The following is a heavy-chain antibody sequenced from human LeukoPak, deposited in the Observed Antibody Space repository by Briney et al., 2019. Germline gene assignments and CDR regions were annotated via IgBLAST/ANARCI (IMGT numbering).Heavy chain of an antibody. D-gene: IGHD3-3*01. CDR2: FDPEDVET. CDR3: SSIHRPDVLRFLEWPSARDYYYGMDV. Sequence: ASVKVSCKVSGYTLTELSMHWVRQAPGKGLEWMGGFDPEDVETIYAQKFQGRVTMTEDTSTDTAYMELSSLRSEDTAVYYCSSIHRPDVLRFLEWPSARDYYYGMDVWGQGTTVTVSS. V-gene: IGHV1-24*01. CDR1: GYTLTELS. J-gene: IGHJ6*02.